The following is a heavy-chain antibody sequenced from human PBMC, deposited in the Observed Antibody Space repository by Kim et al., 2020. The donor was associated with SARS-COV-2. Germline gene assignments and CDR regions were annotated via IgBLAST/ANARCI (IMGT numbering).Heavy chain of an antibody. D-gene: IGHD3-16*01. Sequence: ASVKVSCKASGYIFTNYGFNWVRQAPGQGLEWMGWVSANSGDEDYAPKFQGWIIMTTETSTTTVYMELSSLTFDDTAVYYCARDHTNIWDGGYWDHGTLV. J-gene: IGHJ4*01. V-gene: IGHV1-18*01. CDR2: VSANSGDE. CDR1: GYIFTNYG. CDR3: ARDHTNIWDGGY.